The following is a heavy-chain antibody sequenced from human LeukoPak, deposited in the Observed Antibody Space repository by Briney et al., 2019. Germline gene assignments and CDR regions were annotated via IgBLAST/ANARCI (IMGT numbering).Heavy chain of an antibody. D-gene: IGHD2-21*02. J-gene: IGHJ4*02. CDR2: MYYSGST. Sequence: PSETLSLTCTVSGGSISSGDYYWSWIRQPQGKGLEWIGYMYYSGSTYYNPSLKSRVTISVDTSKNQFSLKLSSVTAADTAVYYCAREMGFGDGYWGQGTLVTVSS. CDR1: GGSISSGDYY. CDR3: AREMGFGDGY. V-gene: IGHV4-30-4*08.